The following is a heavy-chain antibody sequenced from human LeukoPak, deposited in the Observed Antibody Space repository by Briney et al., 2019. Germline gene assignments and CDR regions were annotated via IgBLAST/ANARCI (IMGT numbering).Heavy chain of an antibody. CDR3: ARDAGYCSGGSCYPGQFDY. CDR2: ISYDGSNK. J-gene: IGHJ4*02. CDR1: EFTFSGYG. D-gene: IGHD2-15*01. V-gene: IGHV3-30*03. Sequence: GGSLRLSCAASEFTFSGYGMHWVRQAPGKGLEWVAVISYDGSNKYYADSVKGRFTISRDNSKNTLYLHMNSLRAEDTAVYYCARDAGYCSGGSCYPGQFDYWGQGTLVTVSS.